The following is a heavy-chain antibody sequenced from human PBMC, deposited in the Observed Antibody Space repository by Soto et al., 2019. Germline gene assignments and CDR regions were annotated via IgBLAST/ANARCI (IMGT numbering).Heavy chain of an antibody. D-gene: IGHD6-19*01. V-gene: IGHV4-59*08. CDR1: GGSISSYY. J-gene: IGHJ5*02. CDR3: ARQGYSSGWYAWFDP. CDR2: IYYSGST. Sequence: QVQLQESGPGLVKPSETLSLTCTVSGGSISSYYWSWIRQPPGKGLEWIGYIYYSGSTNYNPSLKRRVTISVDTSKHQCSMKLSSVTAADTAVYYCARQGYSSGWYAWFDPWGQGTLVTVSS.